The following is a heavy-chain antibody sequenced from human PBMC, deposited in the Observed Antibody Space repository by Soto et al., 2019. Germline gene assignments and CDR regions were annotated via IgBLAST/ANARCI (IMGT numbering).Heavy chain of an antibody. CDR1: GFAFSQYG. V-gene: IGHV3-23*01. J-gene: IGHJ4*02. Sequence: GGSLRLSCTASGFAFSQYGMSWVRQAPGKGLEWVSSIRSFDYRTNYADSVKDRFTISRDNSKSTLSLQMNSLRAEDTAVYYCAKDVESGWYEAFDYWAREPWSPSPQ. D-gene: IGHD6-19*01. CDR2: IRSFDYRT. CDR3: AKDVESGWYEAFDY.